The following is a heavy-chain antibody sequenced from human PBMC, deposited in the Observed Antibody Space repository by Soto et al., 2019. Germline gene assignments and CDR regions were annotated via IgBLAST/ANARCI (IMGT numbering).Heavy chain of an antibody. CDR2: FHYNGKT. J-gene: IGHJ4*02. Sequence: LSLTCTVSCGSITLYYWSWIRHPPGKGLEWIGYFHYNGKTNENPSLKSRVTISLDTSKNQFSLKLSSVTAADTAVYYCARGLVVATTPFDYWGQGTMVTVSS. CDR1: CGSITLYY. D-gene: IGHD2-15*01. CDR3: ARGLVVATTPFDY. V-gene: IGHV4-59*01.